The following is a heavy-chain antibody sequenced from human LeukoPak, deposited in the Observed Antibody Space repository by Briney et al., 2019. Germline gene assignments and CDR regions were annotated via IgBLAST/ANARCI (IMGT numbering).Heavy chain of an antibody. CDR3: AKDSVLRYFDWLAARKWYFDL. V-gene: IGHV3-23*01. D-gene: IGHD3-9*01. Sequence: GGSLRLSCAASGFTFSSYAMSWVRQAPGKGLEWVSAISGSGGSTYYADSVKGRFTISRDNSKNTLYLQMNSLRAEDTAVYYCAKDSVLRYFDWLAARKWYFDLWGRGTLVTVPS. CDR2: ISGSGGST. CDR1: GFTFSSYA. J-gene: IGHJ2*01.